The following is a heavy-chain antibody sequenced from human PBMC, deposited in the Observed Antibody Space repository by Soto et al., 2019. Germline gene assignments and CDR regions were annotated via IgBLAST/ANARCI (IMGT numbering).Heavy chain of an antibody. J-gene: IGHJ6*02. Sequence: SETLSLTCTVSGGSISSYYWSWIRQPPGKGLEWIGYIYYSGSTNYNPSLKSRVTISVDTSKNQFSLKLSSVTAADTAVYYCAKERYSSSWPLYYYYYYGMDVWGQGTTVTVSS. V-gene: IGHV4-59*01. CDR1: GGSISSYY. CDR3: AKERYSSSWPLYYYYYYGMDV. CDR2: IYYSGST. D-gene: IGHD6-13*01.